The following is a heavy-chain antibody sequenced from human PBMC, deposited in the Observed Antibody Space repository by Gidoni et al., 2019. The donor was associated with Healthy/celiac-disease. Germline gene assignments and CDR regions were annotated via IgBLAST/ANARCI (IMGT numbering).Heavy chain of an antibody. CDR2: IIPILGIA. CDR1: GGTFSSYT. CDR3: ARVGDIVVVPADRTSGAFDI. D-gene: IGHD2-2*01. V-gene: IGHV1-69*02. J-gene: IGHJ3*02. Sequence: QVQLVQSGAEVKQPGSSVKVSCKASGGTFSSYTISWVRQAPGQGLEWMGRIIPILGIANYAQKFQGRVTITADKSTSTAYMELSSLRSEDTAVYYCARVGDIVVVPADRTSGAFDIWGQGTMVTVSS.